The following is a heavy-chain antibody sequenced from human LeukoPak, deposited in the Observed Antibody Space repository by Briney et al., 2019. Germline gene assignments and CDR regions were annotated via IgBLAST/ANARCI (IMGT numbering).Heavy chain of an antibody. CDR3: AMSRQYYDFWSGYSPPFYFDY. D-gene: IGHD3-3*01. CDR1: GYSFTSYW. CDR2: IYPDDSDT. J-gene: IGHJ4*02. V-gene: IGHV5-51*01. Sequence: GESLKISCKGSGYSFTSYWIGWVRQMPGKGLEWMGIIYPDDSDTRYSPSFQGQVTISADKSISTAYLQWSSLKASDTAMYYCAMSRQYYDFWSGYSPPFYFDYWGQGTLVTVSS.